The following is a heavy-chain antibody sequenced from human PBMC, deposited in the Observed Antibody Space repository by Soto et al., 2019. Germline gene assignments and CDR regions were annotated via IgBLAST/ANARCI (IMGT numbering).Heavy chain of an antibody. Sequence: QMQLVESGGGVVQPGRSLRLSCAASGFAFSGYAMHWVRQAPGKGLEWVAIIWYDGSNTYYVDSVKGRFTISRDNSNNMVYLQMNSLRAEDTAVYYCARDLRTRHCDYWGQGTLVTVSS. J-gene: IGHJ4*02. CDR1: GFAFSGYA. D-gene: IGHD4-17*01. V-gene: IGHV3-33*01. CDR3: ARDLRTRHCDY. CDR2: IWYDGSNT.